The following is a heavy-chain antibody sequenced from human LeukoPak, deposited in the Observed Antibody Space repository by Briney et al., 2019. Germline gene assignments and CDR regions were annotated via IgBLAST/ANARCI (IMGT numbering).Heavy chain of an antibody. CDR2: ISYDGSNK. Sequence: PGRSLRLSCAASGFTFSSYGMHWVRQAPAKGLEWVAVISYDGSNKYYADSVKGRFTISRDNSKNTLYLQMNSLRAEDTAVYYCAKGRFEYSSSPTYYYYGMDVWGQGTTVTVSS. CDR1: GFTFSSYG. D-gene: IGHD6-6*01. CDR3: AKGRFEYSSSPTYYYYGMDV. J-gene: IGHJ6*02. V-gene: IGHV3-30*18.